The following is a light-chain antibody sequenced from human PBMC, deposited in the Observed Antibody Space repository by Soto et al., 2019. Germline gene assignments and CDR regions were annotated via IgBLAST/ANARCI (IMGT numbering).Light chain of an antibody. CDR1: QSISTY. Sequence: DIQMTQSPSSLSASVGDRVTITCRASQSISTYLNWYQHKPGKAPKVLIYAVSSLQSGVPSRFSSSGSGTDFTLTITSLQPEDSATYYCQHSYGTPRTFGQGTKVEIK. CDR2: AVS. CDR3: QHSYGTPRT. J-gene: IGKJ1*01. V-gene: IGKV1-39*01.